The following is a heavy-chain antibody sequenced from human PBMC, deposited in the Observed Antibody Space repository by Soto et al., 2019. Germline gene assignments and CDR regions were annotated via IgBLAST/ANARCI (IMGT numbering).Heavy chain of an antibody. D-gene: IGHD4-17*01. J-gene: IGHJ3*02. CDR3: AGDPDDYGDYRGAFDI. CDR2: MNPNSGNT. CDR1: GYTFTSYD. Sequence: GASVKVSCKASGYTFTSYDINWVRQATGQGLEWMGWMNPNSGNTGYAQKFQGRVTITADESTSTAYMELSSLRSEDTAVYYCAGDPDDYGDYRGAFDIWGQGTMVTVSS. V-gene: IGHV1-8*01.